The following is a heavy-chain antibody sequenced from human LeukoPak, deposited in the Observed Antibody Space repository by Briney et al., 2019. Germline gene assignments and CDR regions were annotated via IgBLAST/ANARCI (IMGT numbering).Heavy chain of an antibody. V-gene: IGHV1-18*01. CDR2: ISPYNGAT. Sequence: ASVKVSCNASGYTFTSYGFSWVRQAPGQGLEWLAWISPYNGATNHARKLQGRVTVTTDTSTRIAYMELRSLRSDDTAVYYCARDEKKSCSGGSCYYFDYRGQGTLVTVSS. D-gene: IGHD2-15*01. CDR1: GYTFTSYG. CDR3: ARDEKKSCSGGSCYYFDY. J-gene: IGHJ4*02.